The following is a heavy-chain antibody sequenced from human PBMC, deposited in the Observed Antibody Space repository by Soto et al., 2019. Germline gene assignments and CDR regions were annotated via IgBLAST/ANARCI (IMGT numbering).Heavy chain of an antibody. J-gene: IGHJ4*02. Sequence: GGSLRLSCAASGFTFSSYAMHWVRQAPGKGLEWVAVISYDGSNKYYADSVKGRFTISRDNSKNTLYLQMNSLRAEDTAVYYCARGRSGWTFGFDYWGQGTLVTVSS. CDR1: GFTFSSYA. V-gene: IGHV3-30-3*01. CDR2: ISYDGSNK. CDR3: ARGRSGWTFGFDY. D-gene: IGHD6-19*01.